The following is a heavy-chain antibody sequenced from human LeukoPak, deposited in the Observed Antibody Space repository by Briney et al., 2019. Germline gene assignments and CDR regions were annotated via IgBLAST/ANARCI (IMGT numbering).Heavy chain of an antibody. J-gene: IGHJ4*02. CDR1: GYSISSGYY. CDR2: IYHSGGT. CDR3: ARTMGTAMVFDY. Sequence: SETLSLTCTVSGYSISSGYYWGWIRQPRGKGLEWIGSIYHSGGTYYYPSLKSRVTISVDTSKNQFYLKLSTVTAADTAVYYWARTMGTAMVFDYWGQGTLVSV. V-gene: IGHV4-38-2*02. D-gene: IGHD5-18*01.